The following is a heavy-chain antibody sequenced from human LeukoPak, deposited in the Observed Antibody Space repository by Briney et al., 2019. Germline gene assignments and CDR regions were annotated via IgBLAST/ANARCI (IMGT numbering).Heavy chain of an antibody. V-gene: IGHV3-23*01. CDR3: AIMHGYYDGSGYWVQ. D-gene: IGHD3-22*01. CDR2: ITPNADRT. Sequence: GGSLRLSCAASGFTFGSYGVSWVRQAPGKGLEWVSFITPNADRTSYADSVEGRFTISRDNPRNTLYMQMNSLRDEDTAVYYCAIMHGYYDGSGYWVQWGQGTLVTVSS. CDR1: GFTFGSYG. J-gene: IGHJ1*01.